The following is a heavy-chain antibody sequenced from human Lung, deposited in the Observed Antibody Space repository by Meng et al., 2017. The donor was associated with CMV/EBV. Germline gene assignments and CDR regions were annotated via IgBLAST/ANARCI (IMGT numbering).Heavy chain of an antibody. CDR2: ISGNNGNT. V-gene: IGHV1-18*01. J-gene: IGHJ6*02. CDR1: GYTFNNYG. D-gene: IGHD3-3*01. Sequence: SVKVSCXASGYTFNNYGVTWVRQAPGQGLEWMGWISGNNGNTNYAQNLKDRVTMTTDTSMSTAYMELRSLRSDDAAVYYCARESGYDFWSGSPPYYFGMDVWGQGTTVTVSS. CDR3: ARESGYDFWSGSPPYYFGMDV.